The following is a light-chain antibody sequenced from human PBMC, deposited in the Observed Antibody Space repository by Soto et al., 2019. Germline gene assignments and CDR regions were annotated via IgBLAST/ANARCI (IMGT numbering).Light chain of an antibody. J-gene: IGKJ1*01. V-gene: IGKV3-20*01. CDR2: GAS. CDR1: QSVSSSY. Sequence: EIVLTQSPGTLSLSPGERATLSCRASQSVSSSYLAWYQQKPGQAPRLLIYGASSRATGIPDGFSGSGSGTDFTLTISRLEAEDFAVYYYQQYGNSPPATFGQGTKVEIK. CDR3: QQYGNSPPAT.